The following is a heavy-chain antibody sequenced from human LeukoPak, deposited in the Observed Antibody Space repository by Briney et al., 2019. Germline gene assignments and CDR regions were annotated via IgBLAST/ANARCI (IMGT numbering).Heavy chain of an antibody. V-gene: IGHV3-7*01. CDR1: GFTFSGFW. Sequence: GGSLRLSCAVSGFTFSGFWMSWSRQAPGKGLEWVASINSDGSEGYYADVVKGRFTISRDNAKNSLYLQMNSPRAEDTAVYYCAREGESSSWPAAYFDYWGQGTLVTVSS. D-gene: IGHD6-13*01. CDR3: AREGESSSWPAAYFDY. J-gene: IGHJ4*02. CDR2: INSDGSEG.